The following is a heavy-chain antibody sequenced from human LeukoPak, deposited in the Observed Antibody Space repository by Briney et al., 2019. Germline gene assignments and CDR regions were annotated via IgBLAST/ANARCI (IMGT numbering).Heavy chain of an antibody. Sequence: ASMKVSCKASCYTFSRYGITWVRQAPGQGLEWMGWITAYDGNTDFAQNFQARVTMTTDTSTNTAYMELRSLRSDDTAVYYCARQSFIAGDNWNYVLNGDDALDIWGQGTMVTVSS. D-gene: IGHD1-7*01. CDR1: CYTFSRYG. J-gene: IGHJ3*02. V-gene: IGHV1-18*01. CDR3: ARQSFIAGDNWNYVLNGDDALDI. CDR2: ITAYDGNT.